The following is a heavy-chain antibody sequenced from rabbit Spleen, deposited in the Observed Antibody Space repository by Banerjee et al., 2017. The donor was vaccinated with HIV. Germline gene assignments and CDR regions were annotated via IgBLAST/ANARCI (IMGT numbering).Heavy chain of an antibody. D-gene: IGHD2-1*01. J-gene: IGHJ4*01. CDR3: ARRTDDSGGAYFNL. V-gene: IGHV1S45*01. CDR1: GFSFSGRYW. CDR2: IDSGAGLTT. Sequence: QEQLVESGGGLVQPEGSLTLTCTASGFSFSGRYWMCWVRQAPGKGLEWIGCIDSGAGLTTYYATWVNGRFTISKTSSTTVTLQMATLTAADTATVFCARRTDDSGGAYFNLWGPGTLVTVS.